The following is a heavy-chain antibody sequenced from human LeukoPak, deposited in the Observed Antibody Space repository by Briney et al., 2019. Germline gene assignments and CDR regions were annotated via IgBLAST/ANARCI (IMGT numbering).Heavy chain of an antibody. CDR2: INPNSGGT. CDR3: ARAWSPSPYYYDSSGCFDY. V-gene: IGHV1-2*06. J-gene: IGHJ4*02. D-gene: IGHD3-22*01. Sequence: GASVKVSCKASGYTFTGYYMHLVRQAPGQGLEWMGRINPNSGGTNYAQKFQGRVTMTRDTSISTAYMELSRLRSDDTAVYYCARAWSPSPYYYDSSGCFDYWGQGTLVTVSS. CDR1: GYTFTGYY.